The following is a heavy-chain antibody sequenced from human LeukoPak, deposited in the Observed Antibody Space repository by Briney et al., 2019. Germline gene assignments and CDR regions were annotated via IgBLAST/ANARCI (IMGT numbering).Heavy chain of an antibody. CDR2: ISAYNGNT. D-gene: IGHD2-2*02. V-gene: IGHV1-18*01. CDR1: GYTFTSYG. CDR3: ARDIVVVPAAIVVYYYYGMDV. Sequence: ASVKVSCKASGYTFTSYGISWVRQAPGQGLEWMGWISAYNGNTNYAQKLQGRVTMTTDTSTSTAYMELRSLRSDVTAVYYCARDIVVVPAAIVVYYYYGMDVWGQGTTVTVSS. J-gene: IGHJ6*02.